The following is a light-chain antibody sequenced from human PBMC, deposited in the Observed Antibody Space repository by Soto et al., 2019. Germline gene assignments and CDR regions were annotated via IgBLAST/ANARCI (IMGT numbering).Light chain of an antibody. CDR3: QQYNRYPWT. Sequence: DIQLTQSASTLSASIGDRVTITCGASESVNSWLAWYQQKQGKAPKFLIYKVSSLQSGVPSGFSGSGYGTEFNLTISSLQPDDFATYYCQQYNRYPWTFGQGTKVDIK. V-gene: IGKV1-5*03. CDR2: KVS. J-gene: IGKJ1*01. CDR1: ESVNSW.